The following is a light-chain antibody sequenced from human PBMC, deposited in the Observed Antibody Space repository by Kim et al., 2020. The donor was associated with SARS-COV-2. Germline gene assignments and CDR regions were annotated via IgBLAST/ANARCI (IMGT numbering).Light chain of an antibody. CDR3: SSYAGSNNLV. Sequence: GQSITISCTGTSSDVGRYNYVSWYQQHPGKAPKLMIYEVSKRPSGVPDRFSGSKSGNTASLTVSGLQAEDEADYYCSSYAGSNNLVFGGGTKLTVL. CDR1: SSDVGRYNY. J-gene: IGLJ2*01. V-gene: IGLV2-8*01. CDR2: EVS.